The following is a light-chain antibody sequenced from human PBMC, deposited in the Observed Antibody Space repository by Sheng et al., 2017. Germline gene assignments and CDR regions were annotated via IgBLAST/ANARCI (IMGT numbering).Light chain of an antibody. CDR2: GVS. CDR3: QQYYSTNN. Sequence: DIQMTQSPSSLSASVGDRVTITCRASQGVGNALAWYQQKPGEAPKLLLNGVSRLESGVPPRFSGARSGTDYTLTINSLQPEDFATYYCQQYYSTNNFGQGTKLEIK. CDR1: QGVGNA. J-gene: IGKJ2*01. V-gene: IGKV1-NL1*01.